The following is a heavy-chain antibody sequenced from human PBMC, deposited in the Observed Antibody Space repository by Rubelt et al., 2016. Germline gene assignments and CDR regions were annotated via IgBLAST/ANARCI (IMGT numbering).Heavy chain of an antibody. V-gene: IGHV3-23*01. J-gene: IGHJ4*02. CDR3: AKDWPGTRTPGGDY. Sequence: VQLLDSGGGLVQPGGSLRLSCATSGFTFSNYAMSWVRQAPGKGLEWVSAISGSGGNTYYADFAQGRFTISSDTSKNTLYGKMNSLKAEDTAIYYCAKDWPGTRTPGGDYWGQGTLVIVFS. D-gene: IGHD3/OR15-3a*01. CDR1: GFTFSNYA. CDR2: ISGSGGNT.